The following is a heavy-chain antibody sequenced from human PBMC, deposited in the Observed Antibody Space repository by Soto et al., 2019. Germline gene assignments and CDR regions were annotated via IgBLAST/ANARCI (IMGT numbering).Heavy chain of an antibody. CDR3: ARMGDVPYYYSGLDV. D-gene: IGHD3-16*01. J-gene: IGHJ6*02. V-gene: IGHV1-18*01. Sequence: QVQLVQSGAEVKKPGASVKVSCKASGYSFTRYGISWVRQAPGQGLEWMGWISGYNANTNYPENLQGRVTMTTDTSTSTAYMEVRNLISDDTAVYYCARMGDVPYYYSGLDVWGQGTTVTVSS. CDR1: GYSFTRYG. CDR2: ISGYNANT.